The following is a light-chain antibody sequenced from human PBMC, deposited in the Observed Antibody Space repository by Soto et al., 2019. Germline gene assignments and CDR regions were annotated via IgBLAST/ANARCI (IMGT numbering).Light chain of an antibody. CDR2: DAS. V-gene: IGKV3-11*01. CDR1: QTVSGD. J-gene: IGKJ5*01. CDR3: QQGSNWPRT. Sequence: ELELTPSPATLSLPPWARVLFSCRASQTVSGDLAWYHPKPGQAPRILIYDASARALDTPARFSGSGSGTDFNLTISRLETEDFAVYYCQQGSNWPRTFGQGTRLETK.